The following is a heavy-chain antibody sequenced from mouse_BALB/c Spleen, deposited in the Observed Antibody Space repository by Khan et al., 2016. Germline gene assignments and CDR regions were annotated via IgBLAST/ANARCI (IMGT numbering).Heavy chain of an antibody. CDR2: CSNGGGST. Sequence: EVELVESGGGLVQPGGSLKLSCAASGFTFSSYTMSWVRQTPEKRLEWVAYCSNGGGSTYYPDTVKGRVTISRDHAKNTLYLQSSSLRSENTSMYYYARHDANYYFDCCGNGTTLTVSS. D-gene: IGHD2-1*01. CDR1: GFTFSSYT. V-gene: IGHV5-12-2*01. J-gene: IGHJ2*01. CDR3: ARHDANYYFDC.